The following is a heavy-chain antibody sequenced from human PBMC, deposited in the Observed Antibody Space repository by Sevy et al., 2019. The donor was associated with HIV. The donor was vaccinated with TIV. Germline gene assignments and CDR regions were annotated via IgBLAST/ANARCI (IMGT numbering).Heavy chain of an antibody. V-gene: IGHV3-21*06. CDR2: ISTSSGYI. D-gene: IGHD3-3*01. CDR3: ARDKTILEGRYGMDV. Sequence: GGSLRLSCAASGFTFSNYNINWVRQSPGKGLEWVSFISTSSGYIYYADSGKGRFTISRDNAKNSLYLQMNSLRAEDTAVYYCARDKTILEGRYGMDVWGQGTTVTVSS. CDR1: GFTFSNYN. J-gene: IGHJ6*02.